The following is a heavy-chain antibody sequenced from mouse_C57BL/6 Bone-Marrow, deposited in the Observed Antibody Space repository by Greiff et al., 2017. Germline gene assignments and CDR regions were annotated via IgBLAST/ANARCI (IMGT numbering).Heavy chain of an antibody. CDR1: GFSFNTYA. J-gene: IGHJ3*01. CDR2: IRSKSNNYAT. Sequence: EVQLVESGGGLVQPKGSLKLSCAASGFSFNTYAMNWVRQAPGKGLEWVARIRSKSNNYATYYADSVKDRFTISRDDSESMLYLQMNNLKTEDTAMYYCVRPGWGYYGSSFAYWGQGTLVTVSA. V-gene: IGHV10-1*01. D-gene: IGHD1-1*01. CDR3: VRPGWGYYGSSFAY.